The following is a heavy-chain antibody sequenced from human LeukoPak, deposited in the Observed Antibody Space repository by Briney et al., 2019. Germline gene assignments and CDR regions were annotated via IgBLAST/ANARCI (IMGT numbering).Heavy chain of an antibody. CDR2: IWYDGSNK. J-gene: IGHJ4*02. D-gene: IGHD6-19*01. CDR3: ARDDRIAVAHGDY. Sequence: PGGSLRLSCAASGFTFSSYGMHWVRQAPGKGLEWVAVIWYDGSNKYYADSVKGRFTISRDNSKNTLYLQMNSLRAEDTAVYYCARDDRIAVAHGDYWGQGTLVTVSS. V-gene: IGHV3-33*01. CDR1: GFTFSSYG.